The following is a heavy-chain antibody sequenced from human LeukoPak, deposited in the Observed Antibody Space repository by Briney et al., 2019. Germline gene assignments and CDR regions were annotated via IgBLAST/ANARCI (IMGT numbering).Heavy chain of an antibody. J-gene: IGHJ3*01. CDR3: GRGGDGIDF. CDR2: INQDESRA. CDR1: GFTFRNYL. V-gene: IGHV3-74*01. D-gene: IGHD5-24*01. Sequence: GGSLRLSCAVSGFTFRNYLMHWVRQPPGQGLVWVSRINQDESRAYADSVKGRFTVSRDNAKNRLYLQLNGLRAEDTAVYFCGRGGDGIDFWGQGTTVIVSP.